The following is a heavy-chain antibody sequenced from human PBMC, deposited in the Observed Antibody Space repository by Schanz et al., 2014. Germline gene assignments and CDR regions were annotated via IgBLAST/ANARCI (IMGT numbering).Heavy chain of an antibody. CDR3: ARGTMPGTFDI. V-gene: IGHV3-23*01. D-gene: IGHD2-2*01. J-gene: IGHJ3*02. CDR2: VSASGGGP. CDR1: GFTFRSYA. Sequence: EVQLLESGGGLVQPGGSLRLSCIGSGFTFRSYALGWVRQAPGKGLEWVSLVSASGGGPFYADSVKGRFTISRDNSRNTVYLQMSSLRAEDTAVYYCARGTMPGTFDIWGQGTMVTVSS.